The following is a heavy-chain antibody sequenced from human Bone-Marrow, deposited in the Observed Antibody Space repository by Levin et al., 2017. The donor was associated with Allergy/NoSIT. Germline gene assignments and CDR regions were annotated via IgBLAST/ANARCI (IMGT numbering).Heavy chain of an antibody. V-gene: IGHV3-21*01. D-gene: IGHD1-26*01. CDR3: ARDLFSGPRTFDY. J-gene: IGHJ4*02. Sequence: GGSLRLSCAASGFTFSSYSMNWVRQAPGKGLEWVSSISSSSSYIYYADSVKGRFTISRDNAKNSLYLQMNSLRAEDTAVYYCARDLFSGPRTFDYWGQGTLVTVSS. CDR1: GFTFSSYS. CDR2: ISSSSSYI.